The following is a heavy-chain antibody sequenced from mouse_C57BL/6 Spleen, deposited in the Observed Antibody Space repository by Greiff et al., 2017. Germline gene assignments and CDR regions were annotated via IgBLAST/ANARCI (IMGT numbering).Heavy chain of an antibody. CDR2: IHPSDGDT. CDR3: ARAGYGYDEDAY. J-gene: IGHJ2*01. V-gene: IGHV1-74*01. Sequence: VQLQQPGAELVKPGASVKVSCKASGYTFTSYWMHWVKQRPGQGLEWIGGIHPSDGDTNYNQKFKGKATLTADKSSSTAYMQLSSLTSEDSAFYNCARAGYGYDEDAYWGQGTTLTVSS. CDR1: GYTFTSYW. D-gene: IGHD2-2*01.